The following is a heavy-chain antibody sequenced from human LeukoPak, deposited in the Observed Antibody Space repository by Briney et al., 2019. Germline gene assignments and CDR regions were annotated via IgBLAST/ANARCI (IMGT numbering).Heavy chain of an antibody. D-gene: IGHD1-26*01. J-gene: IGHJ3*02. Sequence: PGGSLRLSCAASGFTFNTCSMNWVRQAPGKGLEWVSYISSSSSTIYYADSVKGRFTISRDNSKNTLYLQMNSLRAEDTAVYYCARENWEIWGQGTMVTVSS. V-gene: IGHV3-48*01. CDR3: ARENWEI. CDR2: ISSSSSTI. CDR1: GFTFNTCS.